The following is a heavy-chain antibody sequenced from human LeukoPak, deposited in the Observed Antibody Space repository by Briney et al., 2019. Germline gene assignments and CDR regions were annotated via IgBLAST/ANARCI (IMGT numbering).Heavy chain of an antibody. J-gene: IGHJ3*02. D-gene: IGHD3-22*01. CDR2: ISAYNGNT. V-gene: IGHV1-18*01. CDR1: GYTFTSYG. Sequence: ASVKVSCKASGYTFTSYGISWVRQAPGQGLEWMGWISAYNGNTNYAQKLQGRVTMTTDTSTSTAYMELRSLRSDDTAVYYCARPQLVIVTSGAFDIWGQGTMVTVSS. CDR3: ARPQLVIVTSGAFDI.